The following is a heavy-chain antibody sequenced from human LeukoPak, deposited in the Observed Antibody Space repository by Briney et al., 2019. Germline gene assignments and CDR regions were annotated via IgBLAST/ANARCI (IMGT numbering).Heavy chain of an antibody. V-gene: IGHV1-18*01. Sequence: ASVKVSCKASGYTFTSYGISWVRQAPGQGLEWMGWISAYNGNTNYAQKLQGRVTMTTDTSTSTAYMELRSLRSDDTAVYYCARHLEIAARPSFIDYWGQGTLVTVSS. CDR2: ISAYNGNT. D-gene: IGHD6-6*01. CDR1: GYTFTSYG. CDR3: ARHLEIAARPSFIDY. J-gene: IGHJ4*02.